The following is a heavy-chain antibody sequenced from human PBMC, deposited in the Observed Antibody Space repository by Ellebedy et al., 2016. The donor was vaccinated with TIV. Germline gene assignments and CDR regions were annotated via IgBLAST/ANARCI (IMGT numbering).Heavy chain of an antibody. D-gene: IGHD3-10*01. CDR3: ARDSGGWYFDL. CDR1: GFTFSSYS. J-gene: IGHJ2*01. Sequence: GGSLRLSCAASGFTFSSYSINWVRQAPGKGLEWVSYISSSDTTIYYADSVKGRFTISRDNAKNSLYLQMNSLRAEDTAVYYCARDSGGWYFDLWGRGTLLTVSS. V-gene: IGHV3-48*04. CDR2: ISSSDTTI.